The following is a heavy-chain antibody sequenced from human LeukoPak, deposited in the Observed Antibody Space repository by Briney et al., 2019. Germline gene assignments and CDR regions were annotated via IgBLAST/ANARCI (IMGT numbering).Heavy chain of an antibody. CDR2: IYSGGST. CDR3: AGGIGYSSSSGVDY. D-gene: IGHD6-6*01. V-gene: IGHV3-53*01. Sequence: GGSLRLSFAASGFTVSSNYMSWVRQAPGKGLEWVSVIYSGGSTYYADSVKGRFTISRDNSKNTLYLQMNSLRAEDTAVYYCAGGIGYSSSSGVDYWGQGTLVTVSS. J-gene: IGHJ4*02. CDR1: GFTVSSNY.